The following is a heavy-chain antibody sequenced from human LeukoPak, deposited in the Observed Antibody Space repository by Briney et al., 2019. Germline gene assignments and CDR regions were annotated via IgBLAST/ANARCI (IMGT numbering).Heavy chain of an antibody. CDR3: ARDAPIAAAGSFDY. D-gene: IGHD6-13*01. J-gene: IGHJ4*02. CDR2: IDPSGGST. Sequence: APVKVSCKASGYTFTSYYMRWVRQAPGQGLEWMGIIDPSGGSTSYAQKFQGRVTMTRDTSTSTVYMELSSLRSEDTAVFYCARDAPIAAAGSFDYWGQGTLVTVSS. V-gene: IGHV1-46*01. CDR1: GYTFTSYY.